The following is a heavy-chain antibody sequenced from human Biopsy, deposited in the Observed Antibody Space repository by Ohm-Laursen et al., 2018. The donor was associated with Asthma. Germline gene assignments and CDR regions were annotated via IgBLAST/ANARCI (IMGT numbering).Heavy chain of an antibody. CDR1: GFSLRNARMG. CDR2: IFSYDEE. D-gene: IGHD3-3*01. V-gene: IGHV2-26*01. Sequence: TQTLTLTCTVSGFSLRNARMGVTWIRQPPGKALEWLAHIFSYDEESYSTSLKSRITISKDTAKSQVVLTMSNMDPVDTATYYCARVVNYDFRSGYWFDPWGQGTLVTVSS. J-gene: IGHJ5*02. CDR3: ARVVNYDFRSGYWFDP.